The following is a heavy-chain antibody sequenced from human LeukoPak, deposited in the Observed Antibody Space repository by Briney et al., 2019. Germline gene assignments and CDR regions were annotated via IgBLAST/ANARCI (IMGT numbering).Heavy chain of an antibody. V-gene: IGHV3-74*03. D-gene: IGHD3-10*01. CDR3: ARDYAGSPDY. CDR1: GFTFSGYW. J-gene: IGHJ4*02. CDR2: INGDGSTT. Sequence: GWSLRLSCAASGFTFSGYWINWVRQSPGKGLVWVALINGDGSTTTHADSVKGRFTISRDNAKNTAYLQMNSLRDEDTAVYFCARDYAGSPDYWGQGTLVTVSA.